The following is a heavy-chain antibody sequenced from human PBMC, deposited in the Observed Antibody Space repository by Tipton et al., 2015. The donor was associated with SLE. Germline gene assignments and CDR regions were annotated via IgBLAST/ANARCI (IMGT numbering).Heavy chain of an antibody. CDR1: GFTFSSYG. CDR2: IRYDGSNK. J-gene: IGHJ3*02. CDR3: AREGYCSSTSCNAFDI. V-gene: IGHV3-30*02. Sequence: SLRLSCAASGFTFSSYGMHWVRQAPGKGLEWVAFIRYDGSNKYYADSVKGRFTISRDNSKNTLYLQMNSLRAEDTAVYYCAREGYCSSTSCNAFDIWGQGTMVTVSS. D-gene: IGHD2-2*01.